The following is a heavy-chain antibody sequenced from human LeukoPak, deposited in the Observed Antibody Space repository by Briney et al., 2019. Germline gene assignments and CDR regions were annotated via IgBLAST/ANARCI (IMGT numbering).Heavy chain of an antibody. CDR2: VPNDGTST. D-gene: IGHD3-9*01. J-gene: IGHJ4*02. Sequence: GGSLRLSCAASGFSLSNYWMHWFRQVPGKGLMWVSRVPNDGTSTGYADSVKGRFTISRDNSKNTLYLQMNSLRAEDTAVYYCARGAQYYDILTGYWIFGYFDYWGQGTLVTVSS. CDR3: ARGAQYYDILTGYWIFGYFDY. V-gene: IGHV3-74*01. CDR1: GFSLSNYW.